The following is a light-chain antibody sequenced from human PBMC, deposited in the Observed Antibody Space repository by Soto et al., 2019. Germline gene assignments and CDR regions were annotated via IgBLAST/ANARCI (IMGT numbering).Light chain of an antibody. CDR1: SSDVGSYNL. V-gene: IGLV2-14*02. Sequence: QSALTQPASVSGSHGQSITISCTGTSSDVGSYNLVSWYQQHPGKAPKLIIYEVSNRPSGVSNRFSGSKSGNTASLTISGLQAEDEADYYCSSYTRSSTRVFGSGTKLTVL. CDR3: SSYTRSSTRV. CDR2: EVS. J-gene: IGLJ1*01.